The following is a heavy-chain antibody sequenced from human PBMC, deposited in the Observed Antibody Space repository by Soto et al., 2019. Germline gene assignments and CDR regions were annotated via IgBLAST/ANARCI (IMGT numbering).Heavy chain of an antibody. V-gene: IGHV4-38-2*02. J-gene: IGHJ4*03. CDR1: GDSISSGFY. D-gene: IGHD6-19*01. Sequence: PWDTLYLTCTFSGDSISSGFYWGWIRQPPGEGPEWIASIYHGGTTFYNPSLKSRISISVDTSKNQFSLRLTSVTAADTATYYCARVHVMVVAGSTFDYWGRGTLVTVSS. CDR2: IYHGGTT. CDR3: ARVHVMVVAGSTFDY.